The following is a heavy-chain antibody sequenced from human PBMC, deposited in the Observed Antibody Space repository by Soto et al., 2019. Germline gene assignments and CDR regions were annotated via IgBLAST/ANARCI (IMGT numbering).Heavy chain of an antibody. Sequence: LRLSCAASGFTFSSYAMHWVRQAPGKGLERVAVISYDGSNKYYADSVKGRFTISRDNSKNTLYLQMNSLRAEDTAVYYCARVTAVAGISFDYWGQGTLVTVSS. J-gene: IGHJ4*02. D-gene: IGHD6-19*01. CDR2: ISYDGSNK. CDR3: ARVTAVAGISFDY. V-gene: IGHV3-30-3*01. CDR1: GFTFSSYA.